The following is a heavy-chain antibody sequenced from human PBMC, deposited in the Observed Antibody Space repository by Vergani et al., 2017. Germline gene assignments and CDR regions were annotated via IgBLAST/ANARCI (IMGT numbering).Heavy chain of an antibody. CDR3: ARAPPYSSGWYFQN. D-gene: IGHD6-19*01. CDR2: ISWDGGST. J-gene: IGHJ1*01. V-gene: IGHV3-43*01. CDR1: GFTFDDFT. Sequence: EVQLVESGGVVVQPGGSLRLSCAASGFTFDDFTMHWVRQAPGKGLEWVSLISWDGGSTYYADSVKGRFTITRDNSKNSLYLQMNSLRTEDTALYYCARAPPYSSGWYFQNWGQGTLVTVSS.